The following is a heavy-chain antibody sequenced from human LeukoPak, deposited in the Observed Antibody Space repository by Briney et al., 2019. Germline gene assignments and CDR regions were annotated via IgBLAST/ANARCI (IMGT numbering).Heavy chain of an antibody. J-gene: IGHJ3*02. D-gene: IGHD6-13*01. V-gene: IGHV3-30*04. CDR3: ARGIADLDAFDI. CDR2: ISYDGSNK. Sequence: GGSLRLSCAASGFTFSSYAMHWVRQAPGKGLEWVAVISYDGSNKYYADSVKGRFTISRDNSKNTLYLQMNSLRAEDTAVYYCARGIADLDAFDIWGQGTMVTVSS. CDR1: GFTFSSYA.